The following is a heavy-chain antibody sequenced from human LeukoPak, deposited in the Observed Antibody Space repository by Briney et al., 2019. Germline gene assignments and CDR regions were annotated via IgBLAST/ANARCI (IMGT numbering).Heavy chain of an antibody. CDR1: GFTFSNYA. CDR3: ARVPYRYCGGDCYLFDY. CDR2: ISSSSSYT. V-gene: IGHV3-11*06. D-gene: IGHD2-21*02. J-gene: IGHJ4*02. Sequence: GGSLRLSCAASGFTFSNYAMSWIRQAPGKGLEWVSYISSSSSYTNYADSVKGRFTISRDNAKNSLYLQMNSLRAEDTAVYYCARVPYRYCGGDCYLFDYWGQGTLVTVSS.